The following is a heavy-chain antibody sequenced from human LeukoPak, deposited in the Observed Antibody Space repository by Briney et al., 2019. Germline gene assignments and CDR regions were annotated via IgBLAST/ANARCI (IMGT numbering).Heavy chain of an antibody. J-gene: IGHJ4*02. V-gene: IGHV3-33*01. CDR2: IWYDGSNK. Sequence: PGRSLRLSCAASGFTFSSYGMHWVRQALGKGLEWVAVIWYDGSNKYYADSVKGRFTISRDNSKNTLYLQMNSLRAEDTAVYYCARGNVALDYWGQGTLVTVSS. CDR1: GFTFSSYG. D-gene: IGHD1-1*01. CDR3: ARGNVALDY.